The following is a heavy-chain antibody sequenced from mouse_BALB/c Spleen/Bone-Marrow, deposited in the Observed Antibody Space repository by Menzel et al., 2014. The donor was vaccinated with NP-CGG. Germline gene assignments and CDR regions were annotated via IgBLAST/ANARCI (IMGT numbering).Heavy chain of an antibody. CDR1: GFTFSDFY. V-gene: IGHV7-1*02. CDR2: SRNKAKYYTT. J-gene: IGHJ3*01. CDR3: ARDVGYGNYFVY. Sequence: DVMLVESGGGLVQPGDSLRLSCATSGFTFSDFYMEWVRQPPGKRLEWIAASRNKAKYYTTEYSASVKGRFIVSRDTSHSVLYLQMNALRAEDTAIYYCARDVGYGNYFVYWGQGTLVTVSA. D-gene: IGHD2-10*02.